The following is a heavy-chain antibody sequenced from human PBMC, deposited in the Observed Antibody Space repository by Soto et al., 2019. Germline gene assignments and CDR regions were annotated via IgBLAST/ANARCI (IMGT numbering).Heavy chain of an antibody. V-gene: IGHV1-3*01. J-gene: IGHJ6*03. CDR2: INAGHGNT. CDR1: GYTFTNYA. Sequence: QVQLVQSGAEVEKPGASVKVSCKASGYTFTNYAVHWVRQAPGQRLEWMGWINAGHGNTRFSQNLQGIVTITKDTSARTVYMELSSLRSEDTAVYYCARGHLAVVPVASWFYYMDVWGKGTTVTVSS. CDR3: ARGHLAVVPVASWFYYMDV. D-gene: IGHD2-2*01.